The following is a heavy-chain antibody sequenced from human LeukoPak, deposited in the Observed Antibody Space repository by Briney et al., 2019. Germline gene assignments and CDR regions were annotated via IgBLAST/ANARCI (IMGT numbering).Heavy chain of an antibody. CDR2: IYYSGST. CDR3: ARDVGCSGGRCYTGFDY. CDR1: GDSISSSNYY. V-gene: IGHV4-39*07. Sequence: SGTLSLTCSVSGDSISSSNYYRGWIRQPPGKGLEWIGSIYYSGSTHYNTSLESRVTISVDTSKSHFSLRLSSVTAADTALYYCARDVGCSGGRCYTGFDYWGQGSLVTVSS. J-gene: IGHJ4*02. D-gene: IGHD2-15*01.